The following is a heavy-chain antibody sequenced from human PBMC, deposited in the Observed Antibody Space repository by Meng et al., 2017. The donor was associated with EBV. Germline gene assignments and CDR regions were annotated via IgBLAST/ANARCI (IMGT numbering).Heavy chain of an antibody. J-gene: IGHJ4*02. CDR3: ASRGDAGFDF. CDR2: INPNSGDT. D-gene: IGHD5-12*01. Sequence: QVQLVQSGAEVKNPGASVMVSCKASGYTFTSYYIHWVRQAPGQGLEWMGRINPNSGDTNYAQKFQGRVTMTRDTSISTAYMDLSSLTSDDTAVYYCASRGDAGFDFWGQGTLVPV. CDR1: GYTFTSYY. V-gene: IGHV1-2*06.